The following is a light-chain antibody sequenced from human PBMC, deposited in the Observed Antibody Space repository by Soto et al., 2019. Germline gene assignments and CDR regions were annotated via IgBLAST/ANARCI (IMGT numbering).Light chain of an antibody. CDR3: QQYNNWPPWT. CDR2: GAS. Sequence: EIVMTQSPATLSVSPGERATLSCRASQSVSSNLAWYQQKPGQAPRLLIYGASTRATGIPARFSGSGSETEFTLTIRSLQSEDFAVYYCQQYNNWPPWTFGQGTKVEIK. V-gene: IGKV3-15*01. J-gene: IGKJ1*01. CDR1: QSVSSN.